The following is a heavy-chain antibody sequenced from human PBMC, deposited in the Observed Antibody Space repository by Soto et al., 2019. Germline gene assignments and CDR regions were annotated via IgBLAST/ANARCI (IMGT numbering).Heavy chain of an antibody. Sequence: SGPTLVNPTQTLTLTCTFSGFSLSTSGVGVGWIRQPPGKALEWLALIYWDDDKRYSPSLKSRLTITKDTSKNQVVLNMTNMDPVDTATYYCAHSTYDFWSGYSSRYYFDYWGQGTLVTVSS. J-gene: IGHJ4*02. CDR3: AHSTYDFWSGYSSRYYFDY. V-gene: IGHV2-5*02. CDR2: IYWDDDK. CDR1: GFSLSTSGVG. D-gene: IGHD3-3*01.